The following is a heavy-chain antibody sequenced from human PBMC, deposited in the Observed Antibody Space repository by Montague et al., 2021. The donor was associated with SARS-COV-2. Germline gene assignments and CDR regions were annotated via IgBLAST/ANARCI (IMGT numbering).Heavy chain of an antibody. V-gene: IGHV4-34*01. J-gene: IGHJ2*01. CDR3: ARASITMVRGVTRWYFDL. CDR1: GGSFSNHY. Sequence: SETLSLTCAVYGGSFSNHYWSWIRQSPGKGLEWIGESSESGSTNYNPSLKSRVTISVDTSKNQFSLKLSSVTAADTAVYYCARASITMVRGVTRWYFDLWGRGTLVTVSS. D-gene: IGHD3-10*01. CDR2: SSESGST.